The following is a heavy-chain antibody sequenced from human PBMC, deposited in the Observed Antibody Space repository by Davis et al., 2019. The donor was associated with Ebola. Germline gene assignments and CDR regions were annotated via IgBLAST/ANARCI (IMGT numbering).Heavy chain of an antibody. Sequence: GESLKISCEPSGFNVTGNYMSWVRLPPGKGLEWVAVIYSGVTTYYADSVKGHFTISRHNSKNTLYLQMSSLRPEDTAVYYCARVVGAPSALDYWGRGALVTVSS. D-gene: IGHD1-26*01. CDR2: IYSGVTT. V-gene: IGHV3-53*04. CDR3: ARVVGAPSALDY. CDR1: GFNVTGNY. J-gene: IGHJ4*02.